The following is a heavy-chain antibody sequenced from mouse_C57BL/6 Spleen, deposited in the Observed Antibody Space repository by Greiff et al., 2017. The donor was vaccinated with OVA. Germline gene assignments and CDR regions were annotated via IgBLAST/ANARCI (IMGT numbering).Heavy chain of an antibody. CDR3: ARLFYGSSDRYFDV. V-gene: IGHV1-42*01. D-gene: IGHD1-1*01. J-gene: IGHJ1*03. Sequence: VQLQQSGPELVKPGASVKISCKASGYSFTGYYMNWVKQSPEKSLEWIGEINPSTGGTTYNQKFKAKATLTVDKSSSTAYMQLKSLTSEDSAVYYCARLFYGSSDRYFDVWGTGTTVTVSS. CDR1: GYSFTGYY. CDR2: INPSTGGT.